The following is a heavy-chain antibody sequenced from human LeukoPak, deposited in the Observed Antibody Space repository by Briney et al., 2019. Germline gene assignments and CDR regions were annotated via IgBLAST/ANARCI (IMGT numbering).Heavy chain of an antibody. CDR1: GFTFSSYA. CDR2: ISGSGGST. D-gene: IGHD6-13*01. V-gene: IGHV3-23*01. J-gene: IGHJ4*02. Sequence: GGSLRLSCAASGFTFSSYAMSWVRQAPGKGLEWVSAISGSGGSTYYADSVKGRFTISRDTSKNTLYLQMNSLRAEDTAIYYCARESVATGDFDYWGQGTLVTVSS. CDR3: ARESVATGDFDY.